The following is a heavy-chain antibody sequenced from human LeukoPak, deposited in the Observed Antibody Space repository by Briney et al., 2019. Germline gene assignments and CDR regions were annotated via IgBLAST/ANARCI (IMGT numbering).Heavy chain of an antibody. Sequence: PGGSLRLSCAASGFTFSSYAMSWVRQAPGKGLEWVSAIGGSGGSTYYADSVKGRFTISRDNSKNTLYLQMNSLRAEDTAVYFCAKDHVVVTANFDSWGQGTLVTVSS. J-gene: IGHJ4*02. CDR1: GFTFSSYA. CDR3: AKDHVVVTANFDS. D-gene: IGHD2-21*02. CDR2: IGGSGGST. V-gene: IGHV3-23*01.